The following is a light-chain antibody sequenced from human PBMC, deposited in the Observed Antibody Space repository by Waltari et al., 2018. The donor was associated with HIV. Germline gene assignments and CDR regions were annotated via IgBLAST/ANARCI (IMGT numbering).Light chain of an antibody. Sequence: DIQLTHSPSSLSASVGGRVTITCPASQNVNKWLAWYQQKPGKAPTLLIYKASSLKSGVPSRCCGSGSATEFILTISSLQPDDCATYYCQHYYSYSCTFGQGTKVEIK. J-gene: IGKJ2*02. CDR2: KAS. V-gene: IGKV1-5*03. CDR3: QHYYSYSCT. CDR1: QNVNKW.